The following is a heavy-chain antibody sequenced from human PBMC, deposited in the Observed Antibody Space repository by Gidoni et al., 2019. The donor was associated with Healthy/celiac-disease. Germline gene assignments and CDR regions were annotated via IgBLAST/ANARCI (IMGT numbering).Heavy chain of an antibody. Sequence: EVQLVESGGGLVQPGGSLKLSCAASGFPFSCSAMHWVRQASGKGLEGVGRIRSKANSYATAYAASVKGRFTISRDDSKNTAYLQMNSLKTEDTAVYYCTRPITIFGVVTNYWGQGTLVTVSS. CDR1: GFPFSCSA. V-gene: IGHV3-73*02. CDR2: IRSKANSYAT. D-gene: IGHD3-3*01. CDR3: TRPITIFGVVTNY. J-gene: IGHJ4*02.